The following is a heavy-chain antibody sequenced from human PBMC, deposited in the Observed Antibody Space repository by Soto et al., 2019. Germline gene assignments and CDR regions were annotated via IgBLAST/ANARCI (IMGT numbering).Heavy chain of an antibody. Sequence: QVQLVQSGAEVKKPGASVKVSCKASGYTFTSYAMHWVRQAPGQRLEWMGWINAGNGNTKYSQKFQGRVTITRDTSASTAYMELSSLSSEDTAVYYCARDGSSGWYDYFAYWGQGTLVTVSS. CDR3: ARDGSSGWYDYFAY. V-gene: IGHV1-3*01. J-gene: IGHJ4*02. CDR1: GYTFTSYA. CDR2: INAGNGNT. D-gene: IGHD6-19*01.